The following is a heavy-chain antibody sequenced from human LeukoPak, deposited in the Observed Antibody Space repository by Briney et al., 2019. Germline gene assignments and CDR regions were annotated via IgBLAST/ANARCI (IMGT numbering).Heavy chain of an antibody. J-gene: IGHJ4*02. Sequence: GASVKVSCKASGYTFTGYYMHWVRQAPGQGLEWMGWINPNSGGTNYAQKFQGRVTMTRDTSISTAYMELSRLRSDDTAVYYCARAISSGWYGFDYWGQGTLVTVSS. V-gene: IGHV1-2*02. CDR2: INPNSGGT. D-gene: IGHD6-19*01. CDR3: ARAISSGWYGFDY. CDR1: GYTFTGYY.